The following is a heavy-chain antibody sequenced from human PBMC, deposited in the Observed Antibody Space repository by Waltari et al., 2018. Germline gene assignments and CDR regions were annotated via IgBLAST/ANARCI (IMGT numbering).Heavy chain of an antibody. CDR3: ARAQTGSFDY. D-gene: IGHD7-27*01. V-gene: IGHV4-38-2*01. CDR2: IYHSGST. CDR1: GYSISTGYY. Sequence: QVQLQESGPGLVKPSETLSLTCAVSGYSISTGYYWGWIRQPPGKGLEWIGSIYHSGSTYYNPSLKSRVTISVDTSKNQFSLKLSSVTAADTAMYYCARAQTGSFDYWGQGTLVTVSS. J-gene: IGHJ4*02.